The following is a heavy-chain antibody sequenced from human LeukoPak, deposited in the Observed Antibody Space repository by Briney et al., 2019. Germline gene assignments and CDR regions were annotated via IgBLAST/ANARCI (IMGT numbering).Heavy chain of an antibody. J-gene: IGHJ6*03. V-gene: IGHV4-59*01. CDR2: IYYSGST. D-gene: IGHD3-10*01. CDR1: GGSISSYY. Sequence: TSSETLSLTCTVSGGSISSYYWSWIRQPPGKGLEWIGYIYYSGSTNYNPSLKSRVTISVDTSKNQFSLKLSSVTAADTAVYYCARVPPPGFGSYYCYYYMDVWGKGTTVTVSS. CDR3: ARVPPPGFGSYYCYYYMDV.